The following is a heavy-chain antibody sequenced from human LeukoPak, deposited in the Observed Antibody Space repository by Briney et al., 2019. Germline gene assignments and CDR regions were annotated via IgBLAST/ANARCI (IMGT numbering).Heavy chain of an antibody. CDR3: ARLCYGGYDY. CDR2: IYYSGST. CDR1: GGSISSYY. V-gene: IGHV4-59*08. D-gene: IGHD5-12*01. J-gene: IGHJ4*02. Sequence: SETLSLTCTVSGGSISSYYWSWIRQPPGKGLEWIGYIYYSGSTNYNPSLKSRVTISVDTSKNQFSLKLSSVTAADTAVYYCARLCYGGYDYWGQGTLVTVSS.